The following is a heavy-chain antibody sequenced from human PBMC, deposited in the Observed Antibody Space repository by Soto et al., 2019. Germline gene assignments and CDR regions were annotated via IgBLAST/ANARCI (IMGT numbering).Heavy chain of an antibody. Sequence: ASVKVSCKASGYTFTGYYMHWVRQAPGQGLEWMGWINPNSGGTNYAQKFQGWVTMTRDTSISTAYMELSRLRSDGTAVYYCARTYGSGSYHFDYWGQGTLVTVSS. J-gene: IGHJ4*02. CDR2: INPNSGGT. V-gene: IGHV1-2*04. CDR1: GYTFTGYY. CDR3: ARTYGSGSYHFDY. D-gene: IGHD3-10*01.